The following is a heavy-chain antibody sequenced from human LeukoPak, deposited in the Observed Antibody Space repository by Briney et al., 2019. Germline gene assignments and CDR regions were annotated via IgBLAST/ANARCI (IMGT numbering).Heavy chain of an antibody. CDR2: IYYSGST. V-gene: IGHV4-59*01. D-gene: IGHD5-18*01. J-gene: IGHJ4*02. Sequence: SETLSLTCTVSGGSISSYYWSWIWQPPGKGLEWIGYIYYSGSTNYNPSLKSRVTISVDTSKNQFSLKLSSVTAADTAVYYCARVNSVRGYSYGYFDYWGQGTLVTVSS. CDR3: ARVNSVRGYSYGYFDY. CDR1: GGSISSYY.